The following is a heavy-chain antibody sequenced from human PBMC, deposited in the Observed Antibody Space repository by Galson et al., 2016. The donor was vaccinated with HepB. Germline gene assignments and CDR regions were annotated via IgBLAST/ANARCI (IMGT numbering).Heavy chain of an antibody. CDR1: GFTFDEYA. CDR2: ISWNSDSI. J-gene: IGHJ2*01. CDR3: ARALSSSGWTYWYFDL. Sequence: SLRLSCAASGFTFDEYAMHWVRQAPGKGLEWVSGISWNSDSIGYADSVRGRFTISRDNAKNSLYLQMNGLRAEDTAVYYCARALSSSGWTYWYFDLWGRGTLVTVSS. D-gene: IGHD6-19*01. V-gene: IGHV3-9*01.